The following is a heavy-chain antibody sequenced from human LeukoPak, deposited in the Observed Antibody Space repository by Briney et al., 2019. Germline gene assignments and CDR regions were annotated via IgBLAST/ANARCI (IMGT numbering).Heavy chain of an antibody. D-gene: IGHD3-9*01. CDR3: ARHGLNLRYFDWSYCRGFDY. V-gene: IGHV4-39*07. CDR1: GGSISSSSYY. J-gene: IGHJ4*02. CDR2: IYYSGST. Sequence: PSETLSLTCTVSGGSISSSSYYWGWIRQPPGKGLEWIGSIYYSGSTYYNPSLKSRVTISVDTSKNQFSLKLSSVTAADTAVYYCARHGLNLRYFDWSYCRGFDYWGQGTLVTVSS.